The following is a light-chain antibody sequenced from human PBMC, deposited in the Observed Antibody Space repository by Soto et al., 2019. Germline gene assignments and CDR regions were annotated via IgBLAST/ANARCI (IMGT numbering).Light chain of an antibody. Sequence: QSVLTQPPSGSGAPGQRVTIYCTGSSSNIGAGYDVPWYQQLPGTASKLLIYGNNNRPSRVPDRFSGSKSGTSASLAITGLQAEDEADYYCQSYDSSLSARYVFGAGIKLTVL. V-gene: IGLV1-40*01. CDR1: SSNIGAGYD. J-gene: IGLJ1*01. CDR3: QSYDSSLSARYV. CDR2: GNN.